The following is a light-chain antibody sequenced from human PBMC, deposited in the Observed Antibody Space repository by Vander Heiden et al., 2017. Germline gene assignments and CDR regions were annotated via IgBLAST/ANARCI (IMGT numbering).Light chain of an antibody. V-gene: IGKV3-11*01. CDR1: QSVSSY. Sequence: EIVLTQSPATLSLSPGERATLSCRASQSVSSYLAWYQQKPGQAPRLLIYDASNRATGIPARFSGSGSGTDFTLTISSLEPEDFAVYYCQQRSNFGSGTKVDIK. CDR2: DAS. J-gene: IGKJ3*01. CDR3: QQRSN.